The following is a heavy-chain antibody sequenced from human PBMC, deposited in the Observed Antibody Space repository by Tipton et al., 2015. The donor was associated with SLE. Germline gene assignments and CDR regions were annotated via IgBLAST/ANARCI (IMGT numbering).Heavy chain of an antibody. CDR1: GFTFSNYG. V-gene: IGHV3-30*18. CDR3: AKDRVATILGAFDY. CDR2: IWYDGSNK. Sequence: SLRLSCAASGFTFSNYGMHWVRQAPGKGLEWVAVIWYDGSNKYYADSVKGRFTISRDNSKNTLYLQMNSLRAEDTAVYYCAKDRVATILGAFDYWGQGSLVSVST. J-gene: IGHJ4*02. D-gene: IGHD5-24*01.